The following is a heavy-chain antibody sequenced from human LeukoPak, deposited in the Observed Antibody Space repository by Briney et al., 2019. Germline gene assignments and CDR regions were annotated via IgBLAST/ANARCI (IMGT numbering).Heavy chain of an antibody. CDR1: GGSISSSTYY. J-gene: IGHJ4*02. CDR2: IYYSGST. D-gene: IGHD4-17*01. V-gene: IGHV4-39*01. CDR3: ARHDYGDYGISFDY. Sequence: SGTLSLTCTVSGGSISSSTYYWGWIPQPPGKGLEWIGSIYYSGSTYYNPSLKSRVTISVDTAKNQFSLRLSSLTAADTAVYYCARHDYGDYGISFDYWGQGTQVTVSS.